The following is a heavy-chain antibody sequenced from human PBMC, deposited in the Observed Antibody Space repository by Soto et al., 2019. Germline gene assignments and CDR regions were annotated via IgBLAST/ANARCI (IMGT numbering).Heavy chain of an antibody. V-gene: IGHV3-23*01. D-gene: IGHD4-4*01. Sequence: GSLRLSCAASGFTFSSYAMSWVRQAPGKGLEWVSAISGSGGSTYYADSVKGRFTISRDNSKNTLYLQMNSLRAEDTAVYYCAKVEAYSNYGVFYYYGMDVWGQGTTVTVSS. CDR2: ISGSGGST. CDR3: AKVEAYSNYGVFYYYGMDV. J-gene: IGHJ6*02. CDR1: GFTFSSYA.